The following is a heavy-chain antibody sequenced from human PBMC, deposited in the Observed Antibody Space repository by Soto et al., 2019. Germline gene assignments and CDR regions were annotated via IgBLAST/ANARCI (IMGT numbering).Heavy chain of an antibody. J-gene: IGHJ3*02. V-gene: IGHV5-51*01. D-gene: IGHD3-22*01. CDR2: IYPGDSDT. CDR1: GYSFTSYW. CDR3: ARTVRRITMIVVVPNDAFDI. Sequence: GESLKISCKGSGYSFTSYWIGWVRQMPGKGLEWMGIIYPGDSDTGYSPSFQGQVTISADKSISTAYLQWSSLKASDTAMYYCARTVRRITMIVVVPNDAFDIWGQGTMVTVSS.